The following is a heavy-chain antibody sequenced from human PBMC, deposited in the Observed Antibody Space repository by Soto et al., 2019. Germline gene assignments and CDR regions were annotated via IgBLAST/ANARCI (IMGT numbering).Heavy chain of an antibody. D-gene: IGHD5-12*01. V-gene: IGHV3-7*01. Sequence: PGGSLRLSCAVSGFNVRSYWMSWVRQAPGEGLEWVASIKEDGSEIYYLQSVRGRFAISRDSAGNALQLAMNYLSAEGTATYFCARDIGFDYVNWGQGTLVTVSS. CDR3: ARDIGFDYVN. CDR2: IKEDGSEI. CDR1: GFNVRSYW. J-gene: IGHJ4*02.